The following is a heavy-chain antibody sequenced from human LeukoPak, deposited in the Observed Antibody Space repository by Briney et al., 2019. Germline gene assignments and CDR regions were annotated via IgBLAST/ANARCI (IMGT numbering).Heavy chain of an antibody. CDR3: ASLYYDYVWGSYRYTPPSNWFDP. Sequence: PSETLSLTCTVSGGSISSSSYYWGWLRQPPGKGLEWLGSIYYSGSTYYNPSLKGRVTISVDTSKNQFSLKLSSVTAADTAVYYCASLYYDYVWGSYRYTPPSNWFDPWGQGTLVTVSS. V-gene: IGHV4-39*01. CDR2: IYYSGST. J-gene: IGHJ5*02. CDR1: GGSISSSSYY. D-gene: IGHD3-16*02.